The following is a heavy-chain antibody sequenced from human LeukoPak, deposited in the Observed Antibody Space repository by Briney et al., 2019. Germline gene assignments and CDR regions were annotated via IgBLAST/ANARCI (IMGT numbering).Heavy chain of an antibody. CDR3: AKDYNRGLPDY. CDR1: GLTFNSHG. J-gene: IGHJ4*02. V-gene: IGHV3-30*18. Sequence: PGGSLRLSCAAPGLTFNSHGMHWVRQAPDKGLGWVAVISDDGSKGYYADSVKGRFTISRENSKNVLYLQMSSLRAEDTAVYYCAKDYNRGLPDYWGQGTLVIVSS. D-gene: IGHD2-21*01. CDR2: ISDDGSKG.